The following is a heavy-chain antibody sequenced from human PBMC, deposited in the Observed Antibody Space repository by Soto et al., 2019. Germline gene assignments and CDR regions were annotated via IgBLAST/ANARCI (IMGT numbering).Heavy chain of an antibody. D-gene: IGHD3-22*01. J-gene: IGHJ4*02. CDR1: GGSVSSGGYF. CDR2: IYNSGST. V-gene: IGHV4-30-4*01. Sequence: SETLSLTCTVSGGSVSSGGYFWSWIRQPPGEGLEWIGHIYNSGSTYSNPSLRGRVTISVDTSKSQFSLKLSSVTAADTAVYYCARLGGYYQAFDQWGQGSLVTVSS. CDR3: ARLGGYYQAFDQ.